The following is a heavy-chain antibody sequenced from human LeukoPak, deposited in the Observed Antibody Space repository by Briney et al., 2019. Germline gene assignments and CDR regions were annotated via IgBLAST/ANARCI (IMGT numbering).Heavy chain of an antibody. CDR2: IYYSATT. CDR3: ARHRTAMVADAFDI. D-gene: IGHD5-18*01. CDR1: SGSINSGSYY. J-gene: IGHJ3*02. V-gene: IGHV4-39*01. Sequence: SETLSLTCTVSSGSINSGSYYWGWIRQPPRKGLEWIGSIYYSATTLYNLSLKSRVTISGDTSKNQFSLNLSSVTAADTAVYYCARHRTAMVADAFDIWGQGTKVTVSS.